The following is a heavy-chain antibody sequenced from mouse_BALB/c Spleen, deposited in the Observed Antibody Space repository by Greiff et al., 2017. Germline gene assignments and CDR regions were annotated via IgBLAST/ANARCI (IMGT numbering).Heavy chain of an antibody. D-gene: IGHD1-1*02. CDR1: GYTFTSYW. Sequence: VKLQESGAELARPGASVKLSCKASGYTFTSYWMQWVKQRPGQGLEWIGAIYPGDGDTRYTQKFKGKATLTADKSSSTAYMQLSSLASEDSAVYYCARWWLSTAYWGQGTLVTVSA. V-gene: IGHV1-87*01. J-gene: IGHJ3*01. CDR3: ARWWLSTAY. CDR2: IYPGDGDT.